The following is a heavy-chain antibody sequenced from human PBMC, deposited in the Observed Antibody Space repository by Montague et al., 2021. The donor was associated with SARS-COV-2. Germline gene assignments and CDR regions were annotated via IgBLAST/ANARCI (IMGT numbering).Heavy chain of an antibody. J-gene: IGHJ6*02. CDR3: ARGLPVTTLFYYFSMDV. D-gene: IGHD4-11*01. Sequence: SETLSLTCAVYGGSFSGNYWSWIRQPPGKGLEWIGEINHYGSTNYNPSLKSRVTMSVDTSKNQFSLKLSSVAAADTAVYYCARGLPVTTLFYYFSMDVWDQGTTVTVS. CDR1: GGSFSGNY. CDR2: INHYGST. V-gene: IGHV4-34*01.